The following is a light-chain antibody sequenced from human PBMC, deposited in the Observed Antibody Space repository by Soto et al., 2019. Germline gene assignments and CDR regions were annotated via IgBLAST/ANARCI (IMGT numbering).Light chain of an antibody. V-gene: IGKV3-15*01. J-gene: IGKJ2*01. CDR1: QSVRNN. CDR2: DAS. CDR3: QQYNHWPPLYT. Sequence: EIVMTQSPATLSVSPGERATLSCRASQSVRNNLAWYQQKPGQAPRLVIYDASTRATGIPARFSGSGSGTEFTLTITSLQSEDFAIYSCQQYNHWPPLYTFGQGTKLEIK.